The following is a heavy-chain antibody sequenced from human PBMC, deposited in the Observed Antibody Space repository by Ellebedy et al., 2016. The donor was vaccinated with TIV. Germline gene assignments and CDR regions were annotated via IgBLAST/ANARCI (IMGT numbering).Heavy chain of an antibody. D-gene: IGHD3-10*01. J-gene: IGHJ6*02. CDR2: IIPIFGTA. CDR1: GGTFSSYA. CDR3: ARDGGSGSYGLPPFYYYGMDV. Sequence: SVKVSXKASGGTFSSYAISWVRQAPGQGLEWMGGIIPIFGTANYAQKFQGRVTITADESTSTAYMELSSLRSEDTAVYYCARDGGSGSYGLPPFYYYGMDVWGQGTTVTVSS. V-gene: IGHV1-69*13.